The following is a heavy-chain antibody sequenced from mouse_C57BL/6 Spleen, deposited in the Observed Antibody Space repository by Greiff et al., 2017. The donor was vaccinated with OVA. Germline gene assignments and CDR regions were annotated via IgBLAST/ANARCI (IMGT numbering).Heavy chain of an antibody. CDR3: AREWDY. CDR2: IDPSDSYT. CDR1: GYTFTSYW. Sequence: VQLQQPGAELVRPGTSVKLSCKASGYTFTSYWMHWVKQRPGQGLEWIGVIDPSDSYTNYNQKFKGKATLTVDTSSSTAYMQLSSRTSADSAVYYCAREWDYWGQGTSVTVSS. J-gene: IGHJ4*01. V-gene: IGHV1-59*01.